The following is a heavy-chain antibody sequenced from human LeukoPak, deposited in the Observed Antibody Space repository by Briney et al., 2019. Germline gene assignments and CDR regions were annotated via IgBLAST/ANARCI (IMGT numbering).Heavy chain of an antibody. Sequence: PGGSLRLSCAASGFTFSSYWMSWVRQAPGKGLEWVANIKQDGSEKYYVDSVKGRFTISRDNAKNSLYLQMNSLRAEDTAMYYCARVNYDDYLPSFDYWGQGTLVTVSS. J-gene: IGHJ4*02. D-gene: IGHD4-17*01. CDR2: IKQDGSEK. CDR3: ARVNYDDYLPSFDY. CDR1: GFTFSSYW. V-gene: IGHV3-7*03.